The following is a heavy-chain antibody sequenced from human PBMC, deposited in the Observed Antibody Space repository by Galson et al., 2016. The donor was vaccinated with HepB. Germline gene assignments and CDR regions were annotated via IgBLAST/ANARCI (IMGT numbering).Heavy chain of an antibody. J-gene: IGHJ4*02. CDR3: ARQKAVFALYYFDY. Sequence: GGTFSSYAISWLRQAPGQGLEWMGRIIPILGIANYAQKFQGRVTITADKSTSTAYMELSSLRSEDTAVYYCARQKAVFALYYFDYWGQGTLVTVSS. V-gene: IGHV1-69*04. CDR2: IIPILGIA. CDR1: GGTFSSYA.